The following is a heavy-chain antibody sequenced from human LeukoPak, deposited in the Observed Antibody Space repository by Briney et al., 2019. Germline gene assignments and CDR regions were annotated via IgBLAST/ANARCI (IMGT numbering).Heavy chain of an antibody. CDR3: ARGYNWNHNWFDP. J-gene: IGHJ5*02. CDR2: IIPIFGTA. V-gene: IGHV1-69*13. D-gene: IGHD1-1*01. Sequence: SVKVSCKASGYTFTSYAISWVRQAPGQGLEWMGGIIPIFGTANYAQKFQGRVTITADESTSTAYMELSSLRSEDTAVYYCARGYNWNHNWFDPWGQGTLVTVSS. CDR1: GYTFTSYA.